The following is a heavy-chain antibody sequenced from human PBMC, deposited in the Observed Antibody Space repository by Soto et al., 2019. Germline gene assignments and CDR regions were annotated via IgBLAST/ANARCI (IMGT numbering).Heavy chain of an antibody. CDR1: GFTFSSYG. Sequence: GGSLRLSCAASGFTFSSYGMHWVRQAPGKGLEWVAVISYDGSNKYYADSVKGRFTISRDNSKNTLYLQMNSLRAEDTAVYYCAKDGLEIAARDYYYGMDVWGQGTTVTVSS. D-gene: IGHD6-6*01. J-gene: IGHJ6*02. V-gene: IGHV3-30*18. CDR2: ISYDGSNK. CDR3: AKDGLEIAARDYYYGMDV.